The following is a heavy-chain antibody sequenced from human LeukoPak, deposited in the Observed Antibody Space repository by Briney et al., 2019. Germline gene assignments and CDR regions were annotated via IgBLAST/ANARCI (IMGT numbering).Heavy chain of an antibody. CDR1: GFTFSSYS. D-gene: IGHD5-12*01. CDR3: ARCSWGGYEYYYYMDV. Sequence: GGSLRLSCAASGFTFSSYSMNWVRQAPGKGLEWVSSISSSSSYIYYADSVKGRFTISRDNAKNSLYLQMNSLRAEDTAVYYCARCSWGGYEYYYYMDVWGKGTTVTISS. V-gene: IGHV3-21*04. J-gene: IGHJ6*03. CDR2: ISSSSSYI.